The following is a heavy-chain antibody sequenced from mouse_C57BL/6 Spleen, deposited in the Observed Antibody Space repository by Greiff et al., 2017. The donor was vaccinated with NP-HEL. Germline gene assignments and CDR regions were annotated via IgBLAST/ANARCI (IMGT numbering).Heavy chain of an antibody. V-gene: IGHV1-69*01. Sequence: QVQLQQPGAELVKPGASVKLSCKASGYTFTSYWMHWVKQRPGQGLEWIGEIDPSDSYTNYNQKFKGKSTLTVDKSSSTAYMQLSCLTSEDSAFYYCARRETAQASAWFAYWGQGTLVTVSA. D-gene: IGHD3-2*02. CDR2: IDPSDSYT. CDR3: ARRETAQASAWFAY. CDR1: GYTFTSYW. J-gene: IGHJ3*01.